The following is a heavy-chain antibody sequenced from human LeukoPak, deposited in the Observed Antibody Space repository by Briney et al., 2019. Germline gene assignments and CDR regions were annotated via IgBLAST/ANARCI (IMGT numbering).Heavy chain of an antibody. D-gene: IGHD2-2*01. J-gene: IGHJ5*02. CDR1: GFTFSSYE. V-gene: IGHV3-48*03. CDR3: AREYRAFVVVPAASGWFDP. Sequence: GGSLRLSCAASGFTFSSYEMIWVRQAPGKGLEWVSYISSSGSTIYYADSVKGRFTISRDNAKNSLYLQMNSLRAEDTAVYYCAREYRAFVVVPAASGWFDPWGQGTLVTVSS. CDR2: ISSSGSTI.